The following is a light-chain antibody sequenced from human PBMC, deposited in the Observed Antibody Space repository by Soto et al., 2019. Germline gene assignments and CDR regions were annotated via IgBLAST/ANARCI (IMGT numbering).Light chain of an antibody. CDR3: QQCGPSLKYT. Sequence: EVVLTQSPDTLSLSPGERATLSCRASQAVTGNYLAWYQQKPGQAPRLLIYGASNRATGIPDRFSGSRSGTDFTLTISRLEPEDFAVYYCQQCGPSLKYTFGQGTKLEIK. J-gene: IGKJ2*01. CDR2: GAS. V-gene: IGKV3-20*01. CDR1: QAVTGNY.